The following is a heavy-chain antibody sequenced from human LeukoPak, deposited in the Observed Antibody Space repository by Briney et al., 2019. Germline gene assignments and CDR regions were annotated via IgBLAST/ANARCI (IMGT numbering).Heavy chain of an antibody. CDR1: GGSISSYY. CDR3: ASLAGGDGSNLGAYFDY. D-gene: IGHD5-24*01. CDR2: IYYSGST. Sequence: SETLSLTCTASGGSISSYYWSWIRQPPGKGLEWIGYIYYSGSTNYNPSLKSRVTISVDTSKNQFSLKLSSVTAADTAVYYCASLAGGDGSNLGAYFDYWGQGTLVTVSS. V-gene: IGHV4-59*01. J-gene: IGHJ4*02.